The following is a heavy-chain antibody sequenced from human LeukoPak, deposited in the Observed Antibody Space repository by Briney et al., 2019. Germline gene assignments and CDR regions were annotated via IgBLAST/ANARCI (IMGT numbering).Heavy chain of an antibody. CDR3: ARDRWLQFRTREGEFDY. D-gene: IGHD5-24*01. V-gene: IGHV3-48*01. Sequence: SGGSLRLSCAASGFTFSSYSMNWVRQAPGKGLEWVSYISSSSSTIYYADSVKGRFTISRDNAKNSLYLQMNSLRAEDTAVYYCARDRWLQFRTREGEFDYWGQGTLVTVSS. J-gene: IGHJ4*02. CDR1: GFTFSSYS. CDR2: ISSSSSTI.